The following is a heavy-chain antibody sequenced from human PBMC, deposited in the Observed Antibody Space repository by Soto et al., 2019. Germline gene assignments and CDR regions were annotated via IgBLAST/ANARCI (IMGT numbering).Heavy chain of an antibody. J-gene: IGHJ5*02. Sequence: SETLSLTCAVYGGSFSGYYWSWIRQPPGKGLEWIGEINHSGSTNYNPSLKSRVTISVDTSKNQFSLKLSSVTAADTAVYYCARQTGTTFRSWPPGPIDPWGQGTLVTVSS. D-gene: IGHD1-7*01. CDR3: ARQTGTTFRSWPPGPIDP. CDR2: INHSGST. CDR1: GGSFSGYY. V-gene: IGHV4-34*01.